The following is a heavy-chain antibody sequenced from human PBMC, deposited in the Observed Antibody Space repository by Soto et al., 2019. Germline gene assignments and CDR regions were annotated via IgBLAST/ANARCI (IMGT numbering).Heavy chain of an antibody. CDR2: ISSSSSTI. CDR3: GRERGRNWFDP. Sequence: PGGSLRLSCAASGFTFSSYSMSWVRQAPGKGLEWVSYISSSSSTIYYADSVKGRFTISRDNAKNSLYLQMNSLRAEDTAVYYCGRERGRNWFDPWGQGTLVTVSS. D-gene: IGHD3-10*01. J-gene: IGHJ5*02. V-gene: IGHV3-48*01. CDR1: GFTFSSYS.